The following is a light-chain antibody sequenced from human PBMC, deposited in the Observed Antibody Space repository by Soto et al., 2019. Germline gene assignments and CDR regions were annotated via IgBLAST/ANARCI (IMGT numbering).Light chain of an antibody. J-gene: IGLJ2*01. CDR3: CSYAGTYTSPVL. CDR1: NSDVGSYKF. Sequence: QSALTQPASVSGSPGQSITISCTGTNSDVGSYKFVSWYQQHPDKAPKVMIYEGSKRPSGVSNRFSASKSGNTASLTISGLQAEDEAHYYCCSYAGTYTSPVLFGGGTKVTVL. CDR2: EGS. V-gene: IGLV2-23*01.